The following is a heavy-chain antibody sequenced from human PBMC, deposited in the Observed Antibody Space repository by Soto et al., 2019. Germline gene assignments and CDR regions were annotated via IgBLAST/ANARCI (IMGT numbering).Heavy chain of an antibody. V-gene: IGHV3-30-3*01. CDR2: ISYDGSNK. Sequence: GGSLRLSCAASGFTFSSYAMHWVRQAPGKGLEWVAVISYDGSNKYYADSVKGRFTISRDNSKNTLYLQMNSLRAEDTAVYYCASKINPLFAYWGQGTLVTVSS. CDR3: ASKINPLFAY. J-gene: IGHJ4*02. CDR1: GFTFSSYA.